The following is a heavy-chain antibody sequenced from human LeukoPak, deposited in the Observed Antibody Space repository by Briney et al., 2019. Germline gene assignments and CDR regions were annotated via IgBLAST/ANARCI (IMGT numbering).Heavy chain of an antibody. CDR3: ARDNLGYDAFDI. CDR1: ISSGYY. CDR2: ISYSGHT. V-gene: IGHV4-38-2*02. Sequence: PSETLSLTCSVSISSGYYWGWIRQPPGKGLEWIASISYSGHTYYNSSLKSRVIISVDTSKDGFSLKLSSVTAADTAVYYCARDNLGYDAFDIWGQGTMVTVSS. J-gene: IGHJ3*02. D-gene: IGHD3-22*01.